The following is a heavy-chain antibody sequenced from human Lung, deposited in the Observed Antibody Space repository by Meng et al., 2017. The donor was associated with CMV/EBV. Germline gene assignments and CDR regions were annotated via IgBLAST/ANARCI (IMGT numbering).Heavy chain of an antibody. CDR2: INHSGST. CDR3: ARSNIVVVVAATLGYYYYGMDV. CDR1: GGSFSGYY. Sequence: GSLRLXCAVYGGSFSGYYWSWIRQPPGKGLEWIGEINHSGSTNYNPPLKSRVTISVDTSKNQFSLKLSSVTAADTAVYYCARSNIVVVVAATLGYYYYGMDVWGQGTTVTVSS. D-gene: IGHD2-15*01. J-gene: IGHJ6*02. V-gene: IGHV4-34*01.